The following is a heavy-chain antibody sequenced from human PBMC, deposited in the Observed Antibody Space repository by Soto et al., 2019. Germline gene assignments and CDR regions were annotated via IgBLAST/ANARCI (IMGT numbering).Heavy chain of an antibody. V-gene: IGHV6-1*01. CDR3: AREGYYDFWSGYYGMDV. J-gene: IGHJ6*02. CDR1: GDSVSSNSAA. Sequence: PSETLSLTCAISGDSVSSNSAAWNWIRQSPSRGLEWLGGTYYRSKWYNDYAVSVKSRITINPDTSKNQFSLQLNSVTPEDTAVYYCAREGYYDFWSGYYGMDVWGQGTTVTVSS. CDR2: TYYRSKWYN. D-gene: IGHD3-3*01.